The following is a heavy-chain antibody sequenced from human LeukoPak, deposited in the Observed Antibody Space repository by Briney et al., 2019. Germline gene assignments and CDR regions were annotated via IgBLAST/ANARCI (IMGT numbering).Heavy chain of an antibody. D-gene: IGHD3-10*01. CDR2: IKQDGSEK. J-gene: IGHJ4*02. V-gene: IGHV3-7*01. CDR3: ARDQAYYYGSGSYYSDY. Sequence: GGPLRLSCAASGFTFSSYWMSWVRQAPGKGLEWVANIKQDGSEKYYVDSVKGRFTISRDNAKNSLYLQMNSLRAEDTAVYYCARDQAYYYGSGSYYSDYWGQGTLVTVSS. CDR1: GFTFSSYW.